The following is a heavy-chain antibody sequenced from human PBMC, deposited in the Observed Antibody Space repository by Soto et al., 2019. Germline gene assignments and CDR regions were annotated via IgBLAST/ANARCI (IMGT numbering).Heavy chain of an antibody. V-gene: IGHV3-33*01. CDR1: GFTFSDYG. CDR3: ARDPLHYDILTGYSPNYFDF. D-gene: IGHD3-9*01. Sequence: HPGGSLRLSCAASGFTFSDYGMHWVRQAPGKGLEWVAVIWYDGSNKYYADSVKGRFTISRDNSKNTLYLQMNSLRAEDTAVYYCARDPLHYDILTGYSPNYFDFWGQGTLVTVSS. J-gene: IGHJ4*02. CDR2: IWYDGSNK.